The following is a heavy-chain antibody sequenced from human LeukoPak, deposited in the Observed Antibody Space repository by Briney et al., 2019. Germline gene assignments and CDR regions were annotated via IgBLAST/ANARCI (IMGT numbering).Heavy chain of an antibody. V-gene: IGHV4-39*01. Sequence: SETLSLTCTVSGDSISSSSFYWAWIRQSPGKGLEWIGSIYYSGNTYYNPSLKSRVTLSVDTSKNQFSLKLTSVTAADTAVYYCARHATYTLPRTNWFDPWGQGTLVTVSS. D-gene: IGHD2-15*01. CDR3: ARHATYTLPRTNWFDP. J-gene: IGHJ5*02. CDR1: GDSISSSSFY. CDR2: IYYSGNT.